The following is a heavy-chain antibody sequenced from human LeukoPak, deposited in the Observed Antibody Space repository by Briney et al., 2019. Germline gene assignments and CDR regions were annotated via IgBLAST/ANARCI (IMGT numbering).Heavy chain of an antibody. CDR2: IHTSGNT. D-gene: IGHD1-26*01. CDR1: GGSISSYY. Sequence: KPSETLSLTCTVSGGSISSYYWSWIRQPAGKGLEWIGRIHTSGNTNYNPSLKSRVTMSVDTSKTQFSLKLSSVTAADTAVYYCARDRGSYPYYFDYWGQGTLVTVSS. CDR3: ARDRGSYPYYFDY. V-gene: IGHV4-4*07. J-gene: IGHJ4*02.